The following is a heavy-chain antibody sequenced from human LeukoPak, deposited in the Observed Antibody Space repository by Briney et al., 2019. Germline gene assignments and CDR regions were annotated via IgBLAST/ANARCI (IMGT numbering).Heavy chain of an antibody. Sequence: GGSLRLSCAASGFTFSSYVMSWVRQAPGKGLEWVSAISGSGGSTYYADSVKGRFTISRDNSKNTVYLQMNSLRAEDTAVYYCAKAVIAAAGTRGYFDYWGQGTLVTVSS. V-gene: IGHV3-23*01. CDR2: ISGSGGST. J-gene: IGHJ4*02. CDR3: AKAVIAAAGTRGYFDY. CDR1: GFTFSSYV. D-gene: IGHD6-13*01.